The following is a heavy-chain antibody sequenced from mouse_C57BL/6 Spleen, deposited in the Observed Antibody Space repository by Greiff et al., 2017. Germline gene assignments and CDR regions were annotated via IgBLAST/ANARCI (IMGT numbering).Heavy chain of an antibody. Sequence: QVQLQQSGAELVKPGASVKISCKASGYAFSSYWMNWVKQRPGKGLEWIGQIYPGDGDTNYNGKFKGKATLTADKSSSTAYMQLSSLTSEDSAVYFCARGLSPGNAMDYWGQGTSVTVSS. CDR3: ARGLSPGNAMDY. CDR1: GYAFSSYW. V-gene: IGHV1-80*01. J-gene: IGHJ4*01. CDR2: IYPGDGDT. D-gene: IGHD4-1*01.